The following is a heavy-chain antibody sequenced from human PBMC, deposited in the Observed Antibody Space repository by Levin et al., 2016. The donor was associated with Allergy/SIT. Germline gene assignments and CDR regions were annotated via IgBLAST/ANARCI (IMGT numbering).Heavy chain of an antibody. Sequence: GESLKISCVGSGFTVSSNYMTWVRQAPGKGLEWVSVIYSGGSTYYIDSVKGRFTISRDVSKNTLYLQMNSLRAEDTAIYYCARDRYYESTGYYYEESWGQGTLVTVSS. CDR1: GFTVSSNY. J-gene: IGHJ4*02. V-gene: IGHV3-66*01. D-gene: IGHD3-22*01. CDR3: ARDRYYESTGYYYEES. CDR2: IYSGGST.